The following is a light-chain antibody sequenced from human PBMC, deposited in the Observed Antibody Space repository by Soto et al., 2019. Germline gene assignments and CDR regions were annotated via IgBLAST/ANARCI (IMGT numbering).Light chain of an antibody. Sequence: DIYLTQCPSTRSAAVGDRVTITCRASQSVSIWLAWYRQKPGKAPEVLVWDASSLQRGVPSRFSGSGPGTEFTLTISSLQPDDFATYYCQQYNGYSTWTFGQGTKVDIK. J-gene: IGKJ1*01. CDR1: QSVSIW. CDR2: DAS. V-gene: IGKV1-5*01. CDR3: QQYNGYSTWT.